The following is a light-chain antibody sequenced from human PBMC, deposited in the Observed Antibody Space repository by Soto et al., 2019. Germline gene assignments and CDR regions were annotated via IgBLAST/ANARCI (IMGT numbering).Light chain of an antibody. J-gene: IGLJ2*01. Sequence: SYELTQPPSLSVAPGKTAMISREGDNIGDKSVHWYQQKPGQAPVLVIYSDSDRPSGIPERVSGSNSGNLATLTISRVEAGDEADYYCQVWDSRTDHVIFGGGTKLTVL. V-gene: IGLV3-21*04. CDR2: SDS. CDR1: NIGDKS. CDR3: QVWDSRTDHVI.